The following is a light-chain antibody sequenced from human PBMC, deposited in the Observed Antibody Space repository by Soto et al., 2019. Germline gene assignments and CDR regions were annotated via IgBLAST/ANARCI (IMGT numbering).Light chain of an antibody. V-gene: IGKV1-9*01. CDR2: AAS. CDR1: QGIGSY. J-gene: IGKJ4*01. Sequence: DIQLTQSPSFLSASVGDRVTITCRASQGIGSYLAWYQQKPGKTPKLLIYAASTLQSGVPSRFSGSGSGTEINITISSLQTEDFATYTCQQVNSYPLTFGGGTKEEIK. CDR3: QQVNSYPLT.